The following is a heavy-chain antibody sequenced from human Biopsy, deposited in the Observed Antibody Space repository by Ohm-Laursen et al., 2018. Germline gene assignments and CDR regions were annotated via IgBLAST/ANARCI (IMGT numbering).Heavy chain of an antibody. V-gene: IGHV3-9*01. D-gene: IGHD3-22*01. CDR2: ISWSSAHI. Sequence: SLRLSCAASGFKFYEFAMHWVRQTPGQGLEWVSGISWSSAHIDYADSVKGRFTISRDNAKKSLYLQMNSLRAEDTALYYCVKATASYDSRGYYYDYWGQGTLVTVSS. CDR3: VKATASYDSRGYYYDY. J-gene: IGHJ4*02. CDR1: GFKFYEFA.